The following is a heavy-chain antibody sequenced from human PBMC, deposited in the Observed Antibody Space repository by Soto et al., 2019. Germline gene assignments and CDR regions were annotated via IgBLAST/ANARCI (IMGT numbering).Heavy chain of an antibody. J-gene: IGHJ4*02. CDR3: AREDASTTTPSDFDY. CDR1: GYTFTSYG. Sequence: ASVKVSCKASGYTFTSYGISWVRQAPGQGLEWMGWISAYNGNTNYAQKLQGRVTMTTDTSTSTAYMELRSLRSDDTAVYYCAREDASTTTPSDFDYWGQGTLVTVSS. V-gene: IGHV1-18*04. D-gene: IGHD1-26*01. CDR2: ISAYNGNT.